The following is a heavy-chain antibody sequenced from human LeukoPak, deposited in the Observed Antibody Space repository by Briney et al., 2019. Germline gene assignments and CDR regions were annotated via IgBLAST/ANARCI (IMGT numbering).Heavy chain of an antibody. V-gene: IGHV3-9*03. D-gene: IGHD3-22*01. CDR1: GFTFDDYA. J-gene: IGHJ4*02. CDR2: ISWNSGSI. CDR3: ATDYYDSSEIPLPLGY. Sequence: GRSLRLSCAASGFTFDDYAMHWVRQAPGKGLEWVSGISWNSGSIGYADSVKGRFTISRDNAKNSLYLQMNSLRAEDMALYYCATDYYDSSEIPLPLGYWGQGTLVTVSS.